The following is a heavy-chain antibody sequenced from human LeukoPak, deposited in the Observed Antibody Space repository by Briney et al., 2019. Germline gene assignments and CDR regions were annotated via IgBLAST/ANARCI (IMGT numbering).Heavy chain of an antibody. CDR2: ISSSSSTI. Sequence: GGSLRLSCAASGSTFSSYTMNWVRQAPGEGLEWVSYISSSSSTIYYADSVKGRFTISRDNAKNSLYLQMNSLRAEDTAVYYCATGYCSSTSCPDYWGQGTLVTVSS. CDR1: GSTFSSYT. D-gene: IGHD2-2*01. CDR3: ATGYCSSTSCPDY. V-gene: IGHV3-48*04. J-gene: IGHJ4*02.